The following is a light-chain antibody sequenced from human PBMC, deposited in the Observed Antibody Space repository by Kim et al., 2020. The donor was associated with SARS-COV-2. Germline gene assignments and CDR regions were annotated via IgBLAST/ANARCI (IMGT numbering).Light chain of an antibody. Sequence: DIVMTQSPDSLAVSLGERATINCKSSQGVLYSSNNKNYLAWYQQKPGQPPKLLIYWASTRESGVPDRFSGSGSGTDFTLTISSLQAEDVAVYYCQQYYSTPYTFGQGTKLEI. CDR3: QQYYSTPYT. J-gene: IGKJ2*01. CDR2: WAS. CDR1: QGVLYSSNNKNY. V-gene: IGKV4-1*01.